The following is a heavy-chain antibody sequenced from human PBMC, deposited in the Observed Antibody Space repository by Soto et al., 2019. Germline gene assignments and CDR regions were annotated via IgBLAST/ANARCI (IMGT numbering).Heavy chain of an antibody. CDR3: ASGIQLWLRRINSGYSG. J-gene: IGHJ4*02. Sequence: QVQLVQSGAEVKKPESSVKVSCKAPGGTFSTYAISWVRQAPGQGLEWMGGIIPMFGTANYAQRFQDRVTITADESTNTVYMELSSLRSEDTAVYFCASGIQLWLRRINSGYSGWGQGTLVTVSP. D-gene: IGHD5-18*01. V-gene: IGHV1-69*12. CDR2: IIPMFGTA. CDR1: GGTFSTYA.